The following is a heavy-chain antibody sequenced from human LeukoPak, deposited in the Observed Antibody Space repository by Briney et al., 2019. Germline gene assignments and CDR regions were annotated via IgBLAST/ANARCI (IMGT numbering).Heavy chain of an antibody. J-gene: IGHJ4*02. CDR2: MNPSSGDT. V-gene: IGHV1-8*03. CDR1: GYTFTSFD. CDR3: ATPTMRGPSYGYVRLLN. Sequence: VSVRVSCKASGYTFTSFDINWVRQATGQGPEWMGWMNPSSGDTDYAQKFQGRVTFTRDTSTNTAYMELSSLTSEDTAVYYCATPTMRGPSYGYVRLLNWGQGSLVTVSS. D-gene: IGHD5-18*01.